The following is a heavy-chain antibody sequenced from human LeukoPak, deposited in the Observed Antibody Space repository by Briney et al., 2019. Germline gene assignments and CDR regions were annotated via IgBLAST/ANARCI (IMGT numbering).Heavy chain of an antibody. Sequence: PSETLSLTCAVSGYSISSDYYWGWIRQPPGKGLEWIATIYHSWGIYFNPSLKSRVTISLDTSKNQFSLKLSSVTAADTAVYYCARDSKPSGSYTWGQGTLVTVSS. CDR2: IYHSWGI. J-gene: IGHJ4*02. D-gene: IGHD1-26*01. CDR1: GYSISSDYY. CDR3: ARDSKPSGSYT. V-gene: IGHV4-38-2*02.